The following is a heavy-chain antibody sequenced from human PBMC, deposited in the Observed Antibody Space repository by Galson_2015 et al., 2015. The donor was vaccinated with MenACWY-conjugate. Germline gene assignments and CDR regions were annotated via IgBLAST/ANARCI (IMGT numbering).Heavy chain of an antibody. J-gene: IGHJ6*02. CDR1: GFTFSSYS. CDR2: ISSSSSYI. Sequence: SLRLSCAASGFTFSSYSMNWVRQAPGKGLEWVSSISSSSSYIYYADSVKGRFTISRDNAKNSLYLQMNSLRAEDTAVYYCARDVPNPGSSLDGMDVSGQGTTVTVSS. V-gene: IGHV3-21*01. CDR3: ARDVPNPGSSLDGMDV.